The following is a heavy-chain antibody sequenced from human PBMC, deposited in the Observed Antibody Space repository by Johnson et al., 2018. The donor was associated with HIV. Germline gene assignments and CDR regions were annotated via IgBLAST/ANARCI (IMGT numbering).Heavy chain of an antibody. V-gene: IGHV3-23*04. J-gene: IGHJ3*02. Sequence: VQLVESGGGVVRPGGSLRLSCAASGFTFSSYAMSWVRQAPGKGLEWVSAISGSGGSTYYADSVKGRFTISRDNSKNTLYLQMNSLRAEDTAVYYCAKKGGRRVPNRNAFDIWGQGTMVTVSS. D-gene: IGHD1-14*01. CDR1: GFTFSSYA. CDR3: AKKGGRRVPNRNAFDI. CDR2: ISGSGGST.